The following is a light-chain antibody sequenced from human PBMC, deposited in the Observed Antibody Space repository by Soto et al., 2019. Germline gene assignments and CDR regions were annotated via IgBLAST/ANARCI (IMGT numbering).Light chain of an antibody. CDR1: QSISSW. V-gene: IGKV1-5*01. J-gene: IGKJ4*01. CDR3: QQYKSYSLT. Sequence: DVQITQSPSTVSASVGDRVTITCRASQSISSWLAWYQQKPGKAPKLLIYDASSLESGVPSRFSGSGSGTEFSLTISSLQPDDFATYYCQQYKSYSLTFGGGTKVDIK. CDR2: DAS.